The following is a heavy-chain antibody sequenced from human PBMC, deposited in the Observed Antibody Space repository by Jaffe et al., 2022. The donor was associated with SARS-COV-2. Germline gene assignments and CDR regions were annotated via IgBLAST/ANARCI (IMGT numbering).Heavy chain of an antibody. CDR3: AKDRVRNGNFDYYFDY. CDR2: ISYDGSNK. Sequence: QVQLVESGGGVVQPGRSLRLSCAASGFTFSSYGMHWVRQAPGKGLEWVAVISYDGSNKYYADSVKGRFTISRDNSKNTLYLQMNSLRAEDTAVYYCAKDRVRNGNFDYYFDYWGQGTLVTVSS. V-gene: IGHV3-30*18. J-gene: IGHJ4*02. D-gene: IGHD2-8*01. CDR1: GFTFSSYG.